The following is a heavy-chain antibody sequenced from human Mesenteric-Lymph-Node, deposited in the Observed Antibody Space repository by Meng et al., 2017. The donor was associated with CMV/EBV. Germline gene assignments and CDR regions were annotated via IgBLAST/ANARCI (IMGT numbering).Heavy chain of an antibody. CDR3: ARGPYYSGSLSPAYFQH. V-gene: IGHV4-59*01. CDR2: ISYSGNT. CDR1: SNYY. D-gene: IGHD3-10*01. J-gene: IGHJ1*01. Sequence: SNYYLSWIRQSPGKGLEWIGYISYSGNTNYNPSLKSRVTMSVDTSKNQFSLRLPSVSPADTAIFHCARGPYYSGSLSPAYFQHWGQGTLVTVSS.